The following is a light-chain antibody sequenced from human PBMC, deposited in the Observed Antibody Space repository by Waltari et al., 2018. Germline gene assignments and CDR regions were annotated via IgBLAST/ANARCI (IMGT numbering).Light chain of an antibody. CDR3: QQYNNWPPLT. CDR1: QSVSSN. CDR2: GAS. V-gene: IGKV3-15*01. Sequence: EIVMTQSPATLSVSPGERATLSCRASQSVSSNLAWYQQKPGQAPRLLSCGASTRATGIPARFSGSGSGTEFTLTISSLQSEDFAVYYCQQYNNWPPLTFGGGTKVEIK. J-gene: IGKJ4*01.